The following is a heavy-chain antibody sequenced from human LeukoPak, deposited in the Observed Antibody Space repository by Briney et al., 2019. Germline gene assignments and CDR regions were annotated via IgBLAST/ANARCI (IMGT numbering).Heavy chain of an antibody. CDR2: IYYSGST. J-gene: IGHJ6*03. Sequence: YIYYSGSTTYTPSLKSRLTISVDTSKNQFSLKLSSVTAADTAVYYCARVVVTPYYYYYMDVWGKGTTVTVSS. D-gene: IGHD4-23*01. V-gene: IGHV4-59*01. CDR3: ARVVVTPYYYYYMDV.